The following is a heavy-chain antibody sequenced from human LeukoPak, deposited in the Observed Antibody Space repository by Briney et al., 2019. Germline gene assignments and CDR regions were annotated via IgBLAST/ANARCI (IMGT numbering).Heavy chain of an antibody. CDR3: AKGRSSSWNDYFDY. J-gene: IGHJ4*02. CDR2: ISGSGGTT. CDR1: GFTFSSYA. D-gene: IGHD6-13*01. V-gene: IGHV3-23*01. Sequence: GGSLRLSCAASGFTFSSYAMSWVRQAPGKGLEWVSAISGSGGTTYYADSVKGRFTMSRDNSKNTLYLQMNSLRGEDTAVYYCAKGRSSSWNDYFDYWGQGTLVTVSS.